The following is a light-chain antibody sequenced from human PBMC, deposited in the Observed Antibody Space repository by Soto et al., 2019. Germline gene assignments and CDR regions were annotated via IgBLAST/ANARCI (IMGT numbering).Light chain of an antibody. CDR3: QQYNSYWT. CDR2: DAS. CDR1: QSVSSY. V-gene: IGKV3-11*01. J-gene: IGKJ1*01. Sequence: EIVLTQSPATLSLSPGERATLSCRASQSVSSYLAWYQHKPGQAPRLLIYDASNRATGIPARFSGSGSGTDFTLTISSLEPEDFATYYCQQYNSYWTFGQGTKVEIK.